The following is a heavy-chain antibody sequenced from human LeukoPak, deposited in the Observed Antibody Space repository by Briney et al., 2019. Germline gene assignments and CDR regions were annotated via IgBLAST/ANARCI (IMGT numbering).Heavy chain of an antibody. J-gene: IGHJ6*03. Sequence: PSQTLSLTCTVSGGSISSGSYYWSWIRQPAGKGLEWIGRIYTSGSTNYNPSLKSRVTISVDTSKNQFSLKLSSVTAADTAVYYCARGPYYDFWSGPYRLGPYYMDVWGKGTTVTVSS. V-gene: IGHV4-61*02. CDR2: IYTSGST. CDR1: GGSISSGSYY. CDR3: ARGPYYDFWSGPYRLGPYYMDV. D-gene: IGHD3-3*01.